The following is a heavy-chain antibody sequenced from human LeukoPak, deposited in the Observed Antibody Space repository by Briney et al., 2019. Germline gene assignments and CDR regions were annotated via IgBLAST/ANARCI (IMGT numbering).Heavy chain of an antibody. CDR2: ISTYNGHT. J-gene: IGHJ4*02. Sequence: GASVKVSCKASGYTFNSYGISWVRQAPGQGLEWMGWISTYNGHTNYAQKLQGRVTMTTDTSTSTAYMELRSLRSDDTAVYYCARDSAVVVVAATLDYWGQGTLVTVSS. D-gene: IGHD2-15*01. CDR3: ARDSAVVVVAATLDY. CDR1: GYTFNSYG. V-gene: IGHV1-18*01.